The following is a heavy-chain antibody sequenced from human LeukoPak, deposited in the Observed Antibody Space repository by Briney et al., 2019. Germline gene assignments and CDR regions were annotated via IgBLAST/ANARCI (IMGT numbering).Heavy chain of an antibody. J-gene: IGHJ5*02. Sequence: GGSLRLSCAASGFTFSTYSIHWVRQAPGKGLEWVAVIWYDGSNKYYADLVKGRFTISRDNSKNTLCLQMNSLRAEDTAVYYCAKYSSSWYFFWFDPWGQGTLVTVSS. D-gene: IGHD6-13*01. CDR2: IWYDGSNK. V-gene: IGHV3-33*06. CDR3: AKYSSSWYFFWFDP. CDR1: GFTFSTYS.